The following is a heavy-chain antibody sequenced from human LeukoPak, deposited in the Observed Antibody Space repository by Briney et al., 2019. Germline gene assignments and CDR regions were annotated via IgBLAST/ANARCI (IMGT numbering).Heavy chain of an antibody. D-gene: IGHD5-18*01. CDR1: GGSISSGGYS. CDR3: ARGMDTAMGTYYYGMDV. V-gene: IGHV4-30-2*01. J-gene: IGHJ6*02. CDR2: IYHSGST. Sequence: PSQTLSLTCAVSGGSISSGGYSWRWIRQPPGKGLEWIGYIYHSGSTYYNPSLKSRVTISVDRSKNQFSLKLSSVTAADTGVYYCARGMDTAMGTYYYGMDVWGQGTTVTVSS.